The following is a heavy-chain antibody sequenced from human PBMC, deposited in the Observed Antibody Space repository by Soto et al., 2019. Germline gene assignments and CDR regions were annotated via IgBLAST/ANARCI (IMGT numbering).Heavy chain of an antibody. CDR1: GFTFSSYA. CDR3: AREVMVRRVIMSRWFHP. V-gene: IGHV3-30-3*01. Sequence: QVQLVESGGGVVQPGRSLRLSCAASGFTFSSYAMHWVRQAPGKGLEWLAVISYDGSNKCYADSVKGRFTSYRDNSKNTLYLQMNSLRAEDTAVYYCAREVMVRRVIMSRWFHPWGQGTLVTVSS. D-gene: IGHD3-10*01. J-gene: IGHJ5*02. CDR2: ISYDGSNK.